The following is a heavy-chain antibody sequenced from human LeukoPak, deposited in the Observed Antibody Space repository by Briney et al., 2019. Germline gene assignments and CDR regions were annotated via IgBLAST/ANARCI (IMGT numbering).Heavy chain of an antibody. D-gene: IGHD3-10*01. J-gene: IGHJ4*02. CDR1: GYTFTGYY. Sequence: ASVKVSCKASGYTFTGYYMHWVRQAPGQGLEWMGWINPNSGGTNYAQKLQGRVTMTTDTSTSTAYMELRSLRSDVTAVYYCARDGSGDNLFDYWGQGTLVTVSS. CDR3: ARDGSGDNLFDY. V-gene: IGHV1-2*02. CDR2: INPNSGGT.